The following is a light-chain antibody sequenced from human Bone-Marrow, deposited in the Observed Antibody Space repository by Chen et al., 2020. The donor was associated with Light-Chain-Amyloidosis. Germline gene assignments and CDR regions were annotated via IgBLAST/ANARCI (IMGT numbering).Light chain of an antibody. V-gene: IGLV3-25*03. CDR3: QSADSSGTVN. CDR2: KDI. CDR1: ALPNQY. J-gene: IGLJ2*01. Sequence: SFELTQPPSVSVSPGQTARITCSGHALPNQYVFWYQQKSGQAPVLLIYKDIERPSGIPERFSGSTSGTTVTLTIRGVQAEDEADYYCQSADSSGTVNFGGGTKVTVL.